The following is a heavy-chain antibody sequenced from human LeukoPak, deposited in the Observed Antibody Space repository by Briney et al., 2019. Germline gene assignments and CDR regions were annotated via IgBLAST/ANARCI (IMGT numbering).Heavy chain of an antibody. J-gene: IGHJ4*02. CDR3: ARGGAAVATTTGY. Sequence: PGGSLRLSCAASGFTFSSYSMNWVRQAPGKGLEWVSSISSSSSYIYYADSVKGRFTISRDNAKNSLYLQMNSLRAEDTAVYYCARGGAAVATTTGYWGQGTLVTVSS. CDR1: GFTFSSYS. V-gene: IGHV3-21*01. CDR2: ISSSSSYI. D-gene: IGHD5-12*01.